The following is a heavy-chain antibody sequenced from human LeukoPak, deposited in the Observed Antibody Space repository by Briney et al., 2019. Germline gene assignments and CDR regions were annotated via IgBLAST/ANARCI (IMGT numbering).Heavy chain of an antibody. CDR1: GYTFTGYY. Sequence: ASVKVSCKASGYTFTGYYMHWVRQAPGQGLEWMGWINPNSGGTNYAQKFQGRVTMTRDTSISTAYMELSRLRSDDTAVYYCARGTREGYTYGRYYFDYWGQGTLVTVSS. CDR3: ARGTREGYTYGRYYFDY. V-gene: IGHV1-2*02. J-gene: IGHJ4*02. D-gene: IGHD5-18*01. CDR2: INPNSGGT.